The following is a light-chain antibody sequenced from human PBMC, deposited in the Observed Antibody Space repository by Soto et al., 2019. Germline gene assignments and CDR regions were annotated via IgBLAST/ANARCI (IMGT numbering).Light chain of an antibody. CDR3: QQRNVWPPIT. J-gene: IGKJ5*01. CDR2: DST. Sequence: VFTQSPATLSLSPGERATLCCRASQSIHTSLAWYQQKPGQPPRLVVYDSTLRANGVPDRFGGSRSGTEFTLTINNLEPEDFAVYYCQQRNVWPPITFGQGTRLEI. V-gene: IGKV3-11*01. CDR1: QSIHTS.